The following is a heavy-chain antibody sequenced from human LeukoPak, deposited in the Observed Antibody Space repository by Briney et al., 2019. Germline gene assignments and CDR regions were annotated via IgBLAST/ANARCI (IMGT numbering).Heavy chain of an antibody. CDR1: RFTFSRDW. CDR3: VRGGSRGDY. CDR2: INQDGSEK. Sequence: GGSLRLSCAASRFTFSRDWMSWVRQAPGRGLEWVANINQDGSEKSYVDSVKGRFTISRDNAKNSLYLEMNSLRVEDTALYYCVRGGSRGDYWGQGTLVIVSS. J-gene: IGHJ4*02. V-gene: IGHV3-7*01. D-gene: IGHD3-10*01.